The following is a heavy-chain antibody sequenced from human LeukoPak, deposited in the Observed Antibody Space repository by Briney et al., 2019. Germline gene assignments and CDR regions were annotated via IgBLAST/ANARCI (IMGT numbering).Heavy chain of an antibody. CDR1: GYTFTGYY. V-gene: IGHV1-2*06. CDR2: INPNSGGT. CDR3: AGEAGYYYDSSGYYSII. Sequence: ASVRVSCKASGYTFTGYYMHWVRQAPGQGLEWMGRINPNSGGTNYAQKFQGRVTMTRDTSISTAYMELSRLRSDDTAVYYCAGEAGYYYDSSGYYSIIWGQGTLVTVSS. J-gene: IGHJ4*02. D-gene: IGHD3-22*01.